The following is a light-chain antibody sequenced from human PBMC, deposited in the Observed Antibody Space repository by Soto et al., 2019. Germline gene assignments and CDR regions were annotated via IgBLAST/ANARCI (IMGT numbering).Light chain of an antibody. J-gene: IGKJ5*01. Sequence: EIVLTQTPLLSPVTLGQPASISCRSSRSLVASDGNAYLTWLHQRPGQPPRPLIYKVSQRLSGVPDRFSGSGAGTDFTLHSNRVEAEDVGTYFCMQATQLRTFGQGTRLEIK. V-gene: IGKV2-24*01. CDR2: KVS. CDR1: RSLVASDGNAY. CDR3: MQATQLRT.